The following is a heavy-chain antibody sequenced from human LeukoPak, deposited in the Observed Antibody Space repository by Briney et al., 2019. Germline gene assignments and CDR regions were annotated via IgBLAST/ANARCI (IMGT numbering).Heavy chain of an antibody. V-gene: IGHV4-34*01. D-gene: IGHD3-16*01. J-gene: IGHJ6*03. Sequence: SETLSLTCAVYGGSFNGYYWSWIRQPPGKGLEWIGEINHSGSTNYNPSLKSRVTISVDTSKNQFSLKLSSVTTADTAVYYCARTIVALRNYYYYYMDVWGKGTTVTVPS. CDR3: ARTIVALRNYYYYYMDV. CDR1: GGSFNGYY. CDR2: INHSGST.